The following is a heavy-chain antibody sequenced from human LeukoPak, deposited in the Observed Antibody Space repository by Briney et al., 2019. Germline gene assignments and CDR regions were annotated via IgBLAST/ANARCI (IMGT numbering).Heavy chain of an antibody. V-gene: IGHV3-23*01. Sequence: TGGSLRLSCTASGFAFGSYAMAWVRLAPGKGLEGVAAIGSDYDRVHEDSVKGRFTISRDNSKSTLYLQMSSLRAEDTAVYYCARYLTEWLQFQDYWGQGTLVTVSS. D-gene: IGHD5-24*01. CDR1: GFAFGSYA. CDR2: IGSDYDR. J-gene: IGHJ4*02. CDR3: ARYLTEWLQFQDY.